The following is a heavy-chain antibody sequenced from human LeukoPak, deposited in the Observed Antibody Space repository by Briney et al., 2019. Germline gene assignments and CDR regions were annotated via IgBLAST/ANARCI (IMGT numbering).Heavy chain of an antibody. J-gene: IGHJ5*02. Sequence: GASVKVSCKASGYTFTSYDINWVRQATGQGLEWMGWMNPNSGNTGYAQRFQGRVTMTRNTSISTAYMELSSLRPEDTAVYYCARVGYSYGYWVDPWGQGTLVTVSS. V-gene: IGHV1-8*01. CDR2: MNPNSGNT. CDR1: GYTFTSYD. D-gene: IGHD5-18*01. CDR3: ARVGYSYGYWVDP.